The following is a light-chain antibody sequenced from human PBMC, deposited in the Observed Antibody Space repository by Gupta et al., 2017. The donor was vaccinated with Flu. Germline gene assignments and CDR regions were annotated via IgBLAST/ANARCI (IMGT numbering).Light chain of an antibody. V-gene: IGKV3-20*01. CDR3: QQYGSSPQT. CDR1: QSVSSSY. CDR2: GAS. J-gene: IGKJ1*01. Sequence: GTLSLSPGERATLSCRASQSVSSSYLAWYQQKPGQAPRLLIYGASSRATGIPDRFSGSGSGTDFTLTISRLEPEDFTVYYCQQYGSSPQTFGQGTKVEIK.